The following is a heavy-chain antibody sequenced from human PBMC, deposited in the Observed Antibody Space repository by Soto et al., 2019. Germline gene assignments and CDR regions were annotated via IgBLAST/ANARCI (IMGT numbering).Heavy chain of an antibody. CDR1: GGSFSGYY. D-gene: IGHD4-17*01. CDR3: ASLYGDYHYYYYYMDV. V-gene: IGHV4-34*01. J-gene: IGHJ6*03. Sequence: SETLSLTCAVYGGSFSGYYWSWIRQPPGKGLEWIGSIYYSGSTNYNPSLKSRVTISVDTSKNQFSLKLSSVTAADTAVYYCASLYGDYHYYYYYMDVWGKGTTVTVSS. CDR2: IYYSGST.